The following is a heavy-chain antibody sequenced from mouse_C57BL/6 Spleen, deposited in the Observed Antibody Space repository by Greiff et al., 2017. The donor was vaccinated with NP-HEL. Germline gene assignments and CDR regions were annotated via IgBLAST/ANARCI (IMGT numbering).Heavy chain of an antibody. CDR1: GYTFTSYW. CDR2: IDPSDSYT. CDR3: ARSGYGNPFYAMDY. V-gene: IGHV1-69*01. J-gene: IGHJ4*01. D-gene: IGHD2-1*01. Sequence: QVQLQQSGAELVMPGASVKLSCKASGYTFTSYWMHWVKQRPGQGLEWIGEIDPSDSYTNYNQKFKAKSTLTVDKSSSTAYMQLSSLTSEDSAVYYCARSGYGNPFYAMDYWGQGTSVTVAS.